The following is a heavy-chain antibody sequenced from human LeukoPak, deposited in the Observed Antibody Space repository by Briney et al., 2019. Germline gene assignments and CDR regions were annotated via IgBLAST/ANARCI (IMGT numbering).Heavy chain of an antibody. Sequence: ASVKVSCTTSGYTFTDLYIHWVRQAPGQGLEWMGRVNPNSGGTDYAQKFQGGVTMTRDTSIGTAYMELNRLRSDDTAVYFCARGEVVPAAISYYYYGVAVWGQGTTVTVSS. CDR2: VNPNSGGT. CDR3: ARGEVVPAAISYYYYGVAV. J-gene: IGHJ6*02. V-gene: IGHV1-2*06. CDR1: GYTFTDLY. D-gene: IGHD2-2*02.